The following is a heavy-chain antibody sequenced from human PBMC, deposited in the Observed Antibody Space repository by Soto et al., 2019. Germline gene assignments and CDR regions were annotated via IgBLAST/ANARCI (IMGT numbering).Heavy chain of an antibody. CDR3: ARFFGSGFDY. CDR2: INTSGATR. D-gene: IGHD6-19*01. CDR1: GFTFSTDS. J-gene: IGHJ4*02. V-gene: IGHV3-48*02. Sequence: EVQLVESGGGLVQPGGSLRLSCVASGFTFSTDSMNWVRQAPGKGLEWVAHINTSGATRYYADSVKGRFTISRDNAKTSLYLQMDSLRNGDTAVYYCARFFGSGFDYWGQGTLVTVSS.